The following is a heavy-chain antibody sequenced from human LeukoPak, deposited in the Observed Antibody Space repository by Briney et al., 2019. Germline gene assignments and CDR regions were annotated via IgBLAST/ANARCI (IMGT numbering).Heavy chain of an antibody. CDR2: ISGSGSTT. V-gene: IGHV3-23*01. CDR1: GFTFSSYA. J-gene: IGHJ4*02. CDR3: AKELERTLLEY. Sequence: GGSLRLSCAASGFTFSSYAMTWVRQAPGKGLEWVSVISGSGSTTDYADSVKGRFTISRDSSKNTLYLQMKSLRAEDTAVYYCAKELERTLLEYWGQGTLVTVSS. D-gene: IGHD1-1*01.